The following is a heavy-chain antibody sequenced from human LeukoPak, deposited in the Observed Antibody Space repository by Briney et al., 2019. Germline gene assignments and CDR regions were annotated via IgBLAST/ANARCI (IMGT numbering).Heavy chain of an antibody. J-gene: IGHJ6*03. CDR3: ARLAKERFLVATSLNPGRYYYYYMDV. V-gene: IGHV4-34*01. CDR2: INHSGST. D-gene: IGHD5-12*01. CDR1: GGSFSGYY. Sequence: SETLSLTCAVYGGSFSGYYWSWIRQPPGKGLEWIGEINHSGSTNYNPSLKSRVTISVDTSKNQFSLKLSSVTAADTAVYYCARLAKERFLVATSLNPGRYYYYYMDVWGKGTTVTVSS.